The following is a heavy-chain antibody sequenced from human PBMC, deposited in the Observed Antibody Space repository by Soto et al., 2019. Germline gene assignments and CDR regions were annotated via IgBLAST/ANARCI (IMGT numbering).Heavy chain of an antibody. CDR1: GGTFSSYA. D-gene: IGHD3-10*01. CDR2: IIPIFGTA. CDR3: ARLGKDYYGSGSYYQYYYGMDV. J-gene: IGHJ6*02. V-gene: IGHV1-69*06. Sequence: GASVKVSCKASGGTFSSYAISWVRQAPGQGLEWMGGIIPIFGTANYAQKFQGRVTITADKSTSTAYMELSSLRSEDTAVYYCARLGKDYYGSGSYYQYYYGMDVWGQGTTVTVSS.